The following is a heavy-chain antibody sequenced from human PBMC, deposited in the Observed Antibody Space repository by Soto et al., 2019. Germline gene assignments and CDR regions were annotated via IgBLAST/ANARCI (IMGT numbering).Heavy chain of an antibody. CDR2: IYYSGST. CDR3: ARLRIAAAGIGGWDYYYGMDV. J-gene: IGHJ6*02. V-gene: IGHV4-39*01. Sequence: QLQLQESGPGLVKPSETLSLTCTVSGGSISSSSYYWGWIRQPPGKGLEWIGSIYYSGSTYYNPSLKSRVTISVDTSKNQFSLKLSSVTAADTAVYYCARLRIAAAGIGGWDYYYGMDVWGQGTTVTVSS. D-gene: IGHD6-13*01. CDR1: GGSISSSSYY.